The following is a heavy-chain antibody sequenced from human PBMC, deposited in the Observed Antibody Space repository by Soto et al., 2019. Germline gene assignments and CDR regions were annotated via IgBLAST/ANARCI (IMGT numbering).Heavy chain of an antibody. CDR1: GDTFSFYT. CDR3: ATSYGSGYRAFDY. J-gene: IGHJ4*02. Sequence: GASVKVSCKASGDTFSFYTINWVRQAPGLGLGWMGRVNPILSMSNYAQKFQGRVTMTADKSTSTAYMELRSLRSEDTAFYYCATSYGSGYRAFDYWGQGALVTVSS. CDR2: VNPILSMS. V-gene: IGHV1-69*02. D-gene: IGHD3-10*01.